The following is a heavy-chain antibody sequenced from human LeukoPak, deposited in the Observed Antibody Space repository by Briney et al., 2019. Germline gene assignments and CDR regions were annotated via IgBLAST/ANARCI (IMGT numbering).Heavy chain of an antibody. J-gene: IGHJ6*02. CDR3: AKGMEWVVVPAALDV. V-gene: IGHV3-64*01. CDR2: ISSNGGST. D-gene: IGHD2-2*01. CDR1: GFTFSSYA. Sequence: GGSLRLPCAASGFTFSSYAMHWVRQAPGKGLEYVSAISSNGGSTYYANSVKGRFTISRDNSMDTLFLQMNSLRAEDTAVYYCAKGMEWVVVPAALDVWGQGTTVTVSS.